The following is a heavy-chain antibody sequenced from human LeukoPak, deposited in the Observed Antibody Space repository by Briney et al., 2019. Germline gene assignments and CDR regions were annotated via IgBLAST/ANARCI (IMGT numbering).Heavy chain of an antibody. D-gene: IGHD6-19*01. CDR3: AGGSGWLIDS. CDR1: GFTFSSYY. J-gene: IGHJ4*02. V-gene: IGHV3-7*01. Sequence: GGSLRLSCAASGFTFSSYYMAWVRQAPGKGLEWVANIKQDASEKFYVDSVKGRFTISRDNTKNSLYPEMNSLRAEDTAVYYCAGGSGWLIDSWGQGTLVTVSS. CDR2: IKQDASEK.